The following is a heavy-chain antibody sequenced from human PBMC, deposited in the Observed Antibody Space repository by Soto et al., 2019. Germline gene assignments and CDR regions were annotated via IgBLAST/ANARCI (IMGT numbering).Heavy chain of an antibody. Sequence: ASETLSLTCTVSVGSSSSYYWSWIRQPPGKGLEWIGYIYYSGSTNYNPSLKSRVTISVDTSKNQFSLKLSSVTAADTAVYYCARHFRNYVRGFFDYWGQGTLVTVSS. CDR3: ARHFRNYVRGFFDY. V-gene: IGHV4-59*08. CDR2: IYYSGST. D-gene: IGHD4-4*01. CDR1: VGSSSSYY. J-gene: IGHJ4*02.